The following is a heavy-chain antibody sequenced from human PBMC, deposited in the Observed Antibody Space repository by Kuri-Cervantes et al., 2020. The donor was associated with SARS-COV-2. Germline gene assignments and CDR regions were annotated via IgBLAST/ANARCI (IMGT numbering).Heavy chain of an antibody. CDR3: ARDWDDYGDYERVFDI. J-gene: IGHJ3*02. D-gene: IGHD4-17*01. CDR1: GFTVSSNY. V-gene: IGHV3-66*02. CDR2: IYSGGST. Sequence: GESLKISCAASGFTVSSNYMSWVRQAPGKGLEWVSVIYSGGSTYYADSVKGRFTISRDNSKNTLYLQMNSLRAEDTAVYYCARDWDDYGDYERVFDIWGQGTMVTVSS.